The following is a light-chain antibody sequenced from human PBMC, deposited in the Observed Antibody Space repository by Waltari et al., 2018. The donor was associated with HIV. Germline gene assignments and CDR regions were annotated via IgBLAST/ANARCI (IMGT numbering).Light chain of an antibody. CDR1: STYVGGYNY. CDR3: SLYTSSSTHYV. CDR2: DVS. J-gene: IGLJ1*01. V-gene: IGLV2-14*01. Sequence: QPALTLPASVPGSPGQAITIACTGTSTYVGGYNYVSWHQQHPCKAPKLMFYDVSNRPAGGSNRFSCFNSGNTASLSLSWLQAEDEADYYCSLYTSSSTHYVFGAGTKVTVL.